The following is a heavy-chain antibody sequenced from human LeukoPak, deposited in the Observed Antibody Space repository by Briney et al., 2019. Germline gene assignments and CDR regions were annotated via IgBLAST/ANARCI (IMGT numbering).Heavy chain of an antibody. CDR1: GYTFTSYG. Sequence: ASVKVSCKASGYTFTSYGISWVRQAPGQGLEWMGWISAYNGNTNYAQKLQGRVTMTTDTSTSTAYMELRSLRSGDTAVYYCARRYSSGWYVGVYYYYGMDVWGQGTTVTVSS. V-gene: IGHV1-18*01. CDR2: ISAYNGNT. D-gene: IGHD6-19*01. CDR3: ARRYSSGWYVGVYYYYGMDV. J-gene: IGHJ6*02.